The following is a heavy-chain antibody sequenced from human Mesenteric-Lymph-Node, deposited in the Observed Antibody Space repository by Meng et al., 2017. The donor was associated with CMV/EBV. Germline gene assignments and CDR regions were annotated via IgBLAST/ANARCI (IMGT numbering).Heavy chain of an antibody. Sequence: GESLKISCAASGFTFSNYGMHWVRQAPGKGLEWVSGINWNGGSTGYADSVKGRFTISRDNAKNSLYLQMNSLRAEDTALYYCAREGQQQLGFDYWGQGTLVTVSS. D-gene: IGHD6-13*01. CDR1: GFTFSNYG. CDR3: AREGQQQLGFDY. CDR2: INWNGGST. J-gene: IGHJ4*02. V-gene: IGHV3-20*04.